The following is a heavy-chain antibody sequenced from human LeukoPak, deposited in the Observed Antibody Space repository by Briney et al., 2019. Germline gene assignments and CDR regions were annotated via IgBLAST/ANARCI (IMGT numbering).Heavy chain of an antibody. CDR1: GYTFTSYG. V-gene: IGHV1-18*01. Sequence: GASVKVSCTASGYTFTSYGISWVRQAPGQGLEWMGWISAYNGNTNYAQKLQGRVTMTTDTSTSTAYMELRSLRSDDTAVYYCARGDNYYYDSXGYYYFDYWGQGTLVTVSS. D-gene: IGHD3-22*01. CDR3: ARGDNYYYDSXGYYYFDY. J-gene: IGHJ4*02. CDR2: ISAYNGNT.